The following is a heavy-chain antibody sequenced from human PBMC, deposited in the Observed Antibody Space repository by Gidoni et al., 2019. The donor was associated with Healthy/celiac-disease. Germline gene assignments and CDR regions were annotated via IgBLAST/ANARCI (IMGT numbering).Heavy chain of an antibody. D-gene: IGHD5-12*01. CDR1: GYSFTSYW. CDR3: ARQAGGYSGYEGGFGF. CDR2: SYPGDSDT. Sequence: VQLVQSGAEVKKPGESRKISCKGSGYSFTSYWIGWVRQMPGKGLEWMGISYPGDSDTRYSPSFQGQVTVSADKSISTAYLQWSSLKASDTAMYYCARQAGGYSGYEGGFGFWGQGTLVTVSS. V-gene: IGHV5-51*01. J-gene: IGHJ4*02.